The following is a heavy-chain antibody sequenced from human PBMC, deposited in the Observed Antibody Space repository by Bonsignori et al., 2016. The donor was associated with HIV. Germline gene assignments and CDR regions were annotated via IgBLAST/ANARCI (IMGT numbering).Heavy chain of an antibody. J-gene: IGHJ6*03. Sequence: WTRQPPGKGLEWIGYIYYGGSTNYNPSLKSRVTISVDTSKNQFSLKLSSVTAADTAVYYCARVNPSSGYYPTNYYYYYMDVWGKGTTVTVSS. D-gene: IGHD3-22*01. CDR3: ARVNPSSGYYPTNYYYYYMDV. V-gene: IGHV4-59*01. CDR2: IYYGGST.